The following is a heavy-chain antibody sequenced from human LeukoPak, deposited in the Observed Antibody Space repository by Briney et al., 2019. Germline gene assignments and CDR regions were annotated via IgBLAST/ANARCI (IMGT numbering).Heavy chain of an antibody. CDR2: ITPMFGTA. CDR3: ARAEDQGRYFDWLPGFDP. CDR1: GGTFSSYD. Sequence: GASVKVSCKASGGTFSSYDISWVRQAPGQGLEWMGGITPMFGTAKYAQKFQGRLTITADESTNSAYMELNRLRSDDTAVYYCARAEDQGRYFDWLPGFDPWGQGTLVTVSS. J-gene: IGHJ5*02. D-gene: IGHD3-9*01. V-gene: IGHV1-69*13.